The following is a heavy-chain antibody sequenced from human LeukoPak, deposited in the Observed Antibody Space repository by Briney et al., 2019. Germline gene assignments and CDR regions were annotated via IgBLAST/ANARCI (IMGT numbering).Heavy chain of an antibody. Sequence: GGSLRLSCAASGFTFSDYYMSWIRQAPGKGLEWVSLIYTGGTSYAESVKGRFNISRDISKNTLYLQINSLRVEDTALYYCAREKRASHAFDIWGQGTWVTVSS. V-gene: IGHV3-66*01. CDR3: AREKRASHAFDI. D-gene: IGHD1-26*01. J-gene: IGHJ3*02. CDR2: IYTGGT. CDR1: GFTFSDYY.